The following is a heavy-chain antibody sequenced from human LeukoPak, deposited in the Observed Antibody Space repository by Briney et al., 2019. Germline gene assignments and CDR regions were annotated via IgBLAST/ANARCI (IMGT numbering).Heavy chain of an antibody. J-gene: IGHJ3*02. CDR3: ASSSWYGDAFDI. Sequence: GGSLRLSCAASGFTFDDYGMSWVRQAPGKGLEWVSGINWNGGCTGYADSVKGRFTISRDNAKNSLYLQMNSLRAEDTALYYCASSSWYGDAFDIWGQGTMVTVSS. CDR2: INWNGGCT. V-gene: IGHV3-20*04. D-gene: IGHD6-13*01. CDR1: GFTFDDYG.